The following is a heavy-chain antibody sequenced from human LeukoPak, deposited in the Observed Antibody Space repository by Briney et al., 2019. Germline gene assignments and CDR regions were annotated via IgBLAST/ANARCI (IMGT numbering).Heavy chain of an antibody. Sequence: SQTLSLTCSVSGDSISSGSSYWSWIRQPAGKGLEWIGRIHTSGSTSYNPSLKSRVTMPVDTSKNQFSLKLTSVTAADTAVYYCARLKDGYYDSSGTFDYWGQGTLVTVSS. V-gene: IGHV4-61*02. D-gene: IGHD3-22*01. CDR1: GDSISSGSSY. J-gene: IGHJ4*02. CDR2: IHTSGST. CDR3: ARLKDGYYDSSGTFDY.